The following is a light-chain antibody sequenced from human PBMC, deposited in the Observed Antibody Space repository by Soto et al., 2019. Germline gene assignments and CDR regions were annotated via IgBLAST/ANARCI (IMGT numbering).Light chain of an antibody. CDR3: AAWDDSLNGYV. Sequence: QSVLTQPPSASGTPGQRVTISCSGSSSKIGSNTVNWYQQLPGTAPKLLIYSNNQRPSGVPDRFSGSKSGTSASLAIGGIXXXXXADYYCAAWDDSLNGYVFGAGTXVTV. CDR1: SSKIGSNT. J-gene: IGLJ1*01. V-gene: IGLV1-44*01. CDR2: SNN.